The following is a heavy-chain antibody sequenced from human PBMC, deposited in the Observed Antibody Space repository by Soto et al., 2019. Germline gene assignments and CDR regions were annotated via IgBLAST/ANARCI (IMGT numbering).Heavy chain of an antibody. CDR3: RREFLGAASSFDY. CDR2: SYCRGRT. J-gene: IGHJ4*02. CDR1: GGSISNYY. V-gene: IGHV4-4*07. D-gene: IGHD6-25*01. Sequence: PSETLSLTCTVSGGSISNYYSGCIRHPAGRGLEWVGSSYCRGRTNSHTSLKSRFTMPVDKPKEQLSLNLSYVTAAATALYYVRREFLGAASSFDYWGQGILVTVSS.